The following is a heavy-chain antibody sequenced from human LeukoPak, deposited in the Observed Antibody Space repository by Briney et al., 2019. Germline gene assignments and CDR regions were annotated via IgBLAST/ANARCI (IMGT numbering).Heavy chain of an antibody. CDR1: GGSISSGGYS. D-gene: IGHD6-13*01. CDR2: IYHSGST. CDR3: ARGYANWRLPGIAAAGTQYYFDY. J-gene: IGHJ4*02. Sequence: SETLSLNCAVSGGSISSGGYSWSWIRQPPGKGLEWIGYIYHSGSTYYNPSLKSRVTISVDRSKNQFSLKLSSVTAADTAVYYCARGYANWRLPGIAAAGTQYYFDYWGQGTLVTVSS. V-gene: IGHV4-30-2*01.